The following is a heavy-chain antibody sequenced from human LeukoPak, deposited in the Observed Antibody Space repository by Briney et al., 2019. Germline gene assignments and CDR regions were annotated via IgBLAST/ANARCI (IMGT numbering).Heavy chain of an antibody. J-gene: IGHJ4*02. CDR3: ARDSGYYDSSGYYYQVGDY. Sequence: ASVKVSCKASGGTFSSYAISWVRQDPGQGLEWMGGIIPIFGTANYAQKFQGRVTITTDESTSTAYMELSSLRSEDTAVYYCARDSGYYDSSGYYYQVGDYWGQGTLVTVSS. D-gene: IGHD3-22*01. CDR1: GGTFSSYA. CDR2: IIPIFGTA. V-gene: IGHV1-69*05.